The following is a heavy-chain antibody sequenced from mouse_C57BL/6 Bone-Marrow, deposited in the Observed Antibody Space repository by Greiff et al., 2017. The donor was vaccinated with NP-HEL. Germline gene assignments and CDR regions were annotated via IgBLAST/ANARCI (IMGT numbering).Heavy chain of an antibody. CDR2: IYPRSGNT. J-gene: IGHJ3*01. D-gene: IGHD2-1*01. CDR3: ARSIYYGNYWFAY. V-gene: IGHV1-81*01. Sequence: QVQLQQSGAELARPGASVKLSCKASGYTFTSYGISWVKQRPGQGLEWIGEIYPRSGNTYYNEKFKGKATLTADKSSSTAYMELRSLTSEDSAVYFCARSIYYGNYWFAYWGQGTLVTVSA. CDR1: GYTFTSYG.